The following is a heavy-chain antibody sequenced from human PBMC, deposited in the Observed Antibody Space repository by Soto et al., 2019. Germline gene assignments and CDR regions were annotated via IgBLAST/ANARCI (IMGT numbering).Heavy chain of an antibody. CDR3: ARDSGRDYFDY. Sequence: QVQLVESGGGVVQPGRSLRLSCAASGFTSSSFGMHWVRQAPGKGLEWVAVIWYDGSNKYYAASVKGRFTISRDNSKNTLYLQMNSLRAEDTAVYYCARDSGRDYFDYWGQGTLVTVSS. J-gene: IGHJ4*02. CDR2: IWYDGSNK. CDR1: GFTSSSFG. V-gene: IGHV3-33*01.